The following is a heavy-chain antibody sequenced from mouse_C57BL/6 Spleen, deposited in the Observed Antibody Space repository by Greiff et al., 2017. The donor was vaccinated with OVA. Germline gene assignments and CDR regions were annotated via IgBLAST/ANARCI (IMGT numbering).Heavy chain of an antibody. J-gene: IGHJ1*03. CDR3: ARYYGNPYLYFDV. D-gene: IGHD2-1*01. V-gene: IGHV1-55*01. CDR1: GYTFTSYW. CDR2: IYPGSGST. Sequence: QVQLQQPGAELVKPGASVKMSCKASGYTFTSYWITWVKQRPGQGLEWIGDIYPGSGSTNYTEKFKSKATLTVDTTSSTAYMQLSSLTSEDSAVYYCARYYGNPYLYFDVWGTGTTVTVAS.